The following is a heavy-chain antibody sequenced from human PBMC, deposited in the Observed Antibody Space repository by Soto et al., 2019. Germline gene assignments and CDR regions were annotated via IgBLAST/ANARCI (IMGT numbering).Heavy chain of an antibody. CDR1: GDSISSGYH. D-gene: IGHD2-15*01. V-gene: IGHV4-38-2*01. CDR2: IYHSGTT. J-gene: IGHJ4*01. Sequence: PSETLSLTCAVSGDSISSGYHWAWIRQPPGKGQERVASIYHSGTTYYNPSLTSRVSIAVDTSQSQVALKVNSVTAADRGVYYCARTDSVGDYPYF. CDR3: ARTDSVGDYPYF.